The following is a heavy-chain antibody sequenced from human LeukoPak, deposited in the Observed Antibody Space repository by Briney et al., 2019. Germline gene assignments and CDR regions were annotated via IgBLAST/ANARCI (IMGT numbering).Heavy chain of an antibody. CDR3: AKSKIVEGRGYFDL. Sequence: GSLRLSCRASGFTFSIYPLTWVRQAPGKGPEWVSTIGTVGDTYYADSVKGRFTISRDDSSNALYLHMSSLRAEDAAVYYCAKSKIVEGRGYFDLWGRGTLVTVSS. D-gene: IGHD1-26*01. V-gene: IGHV3-23*01. CDR2: IGTVGDT. CDR1: GFTFSIYP. J-gene: IGHJ2*01.